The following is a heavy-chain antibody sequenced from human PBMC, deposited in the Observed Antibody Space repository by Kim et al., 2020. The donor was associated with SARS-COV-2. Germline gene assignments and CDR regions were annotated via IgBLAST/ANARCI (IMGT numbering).Heavy chain of an antibody. Sequence: GGSLRLSCAASGFTFSGYAMHWVRQAPGKGLDWVAVISFDGSNQYYADSVKGRFTISRDNSKNTLYLQMNSLRAEDTAVYYCAKKGGWNAGGGTDYWGQGTLVTVSS. CDR1: GFTFSGYA. CDR2: ISFDGSNQ. J-gene: IGHJ4*02. V-gene: IGHV3-30*04. D-gene: IGHD1-1*01. CDR3: AKKGGWNAGGGTDY.